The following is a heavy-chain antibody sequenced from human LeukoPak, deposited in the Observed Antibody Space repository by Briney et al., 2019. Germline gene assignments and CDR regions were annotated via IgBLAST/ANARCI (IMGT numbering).Heavy chain of an antibody. CDR2: IKQDGSEK. CDR3: ARVDKNRASDY. Sequence: GGSLRLSCAATGFTFSSNWMRWVRQAPGKGLEWVASIKQDGSEKYYVGSVKGRFTISRDNAKNSLFLQMDSLRVEDTAVYYCARVDKNRASDYWGQGTLVTVSS. CDR1: GFTFSSNW. D-gene: IGHD2-2*03. V-gene: IGHV3-7*01. J-gene: IGHJ4*02.